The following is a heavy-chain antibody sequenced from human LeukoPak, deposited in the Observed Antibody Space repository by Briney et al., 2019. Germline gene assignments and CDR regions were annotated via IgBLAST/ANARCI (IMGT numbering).Heavy chain of an antibody. CDR3: ARDLTGTVIYL. D-gene: IGHD3-9*01. V-gene: IGHV3-7*04. CDR1: GFTFISYW. J-gene: IGHJ5*02. Sequence: GGSLRLSCVASGFTFISYWMTWVRQAPGKGLEWVAQISQDGTESYSVDSVRGRFTISRDNAKNSVYLQMNSLRPEDTAVYYCARDLTGTVIYLWGQGTLVTVSS. CDR2: ISQDGTES.